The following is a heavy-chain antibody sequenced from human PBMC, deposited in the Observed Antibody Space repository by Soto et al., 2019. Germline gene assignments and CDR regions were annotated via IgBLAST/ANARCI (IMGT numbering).Heavy chain of an antibody. V-gene: IGHV3-30*18. J-gene: IGHJ6*02. CDR3: AKDWGAVATSTDYYGMVV. CDR2: ISYDVSKK. Sequence: GRALTLSCVASGFTVSSYGIHWVRQAPGKGLEGVAVISYDVSKKYYADSVKGRFTISRDSSRNTLHLQLNSPRTHDTAVYYCAKDWGAVATSTDYYGMVVWGQGATVTGSS. D-gene: IGHD6-19*01. CDR1: GFTVSSYG.